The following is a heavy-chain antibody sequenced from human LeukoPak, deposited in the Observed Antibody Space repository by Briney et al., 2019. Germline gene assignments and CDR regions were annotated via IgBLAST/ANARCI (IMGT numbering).Heavy chain of an antibody. V-gene: IGHV3-43*02. CDR1: GFTFYEYA. D-gene: IGHD2-15*01. Sequence: GGSLRLSCAASGFTFYEYAMHGVRQAPGKGREGVSLISVHWWSTYYADSVKGRFTTSRDNSKNSLHLQMRSLRTEDTAFYYCESDLVVVVDAHYWGQGTLVTVSS. J-gene: IGHJ4*02. CDR3: ESDLVVVVDAHY. CDR2: ISVHWWST.